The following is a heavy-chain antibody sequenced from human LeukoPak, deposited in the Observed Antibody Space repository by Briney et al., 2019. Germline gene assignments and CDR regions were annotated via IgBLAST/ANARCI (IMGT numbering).Heavy chain of an antibody. CDR3: AKDIGKYYDSSGYWEFDY. Sequence: GGSLRLSCAASGFTFDDYAMHWVRQAPGKGLEWVSGISWNSGSIGYADSVKGRFTISRDNAKNSLYLQMNSLRAEDTALYYCAKDIGKYYDSSGYWEFDYWGQGTLVTDSS. CDR2: ISWNSGSI. CDR1: GFTFDDYA. D-gene: IGHD3-22*01. J-gene: IGHJ4*02. V-gene: IGHV3-9*01.